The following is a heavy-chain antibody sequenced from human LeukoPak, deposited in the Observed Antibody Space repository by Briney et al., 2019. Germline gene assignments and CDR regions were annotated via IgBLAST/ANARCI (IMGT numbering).Heavy chain of an antibody. V-gene: IGHV4-34*01. CDR2: INHSGST. J-gene: IGHJ4*02. Sequence: SETLSLTCAVYGGSFSGYYWSWIRQPPGKGLEWIGEINHSGSTNYNPSRKSRVTISVDTSKNQFSLKLSSVTAADTAVYYCARRPVEMATISFFDYWGQGTLVTVSS. D-gene: IGHD5-24*01. CDR1: GGSFSGYY. CDR3: ARRPVEMATISFFDY.